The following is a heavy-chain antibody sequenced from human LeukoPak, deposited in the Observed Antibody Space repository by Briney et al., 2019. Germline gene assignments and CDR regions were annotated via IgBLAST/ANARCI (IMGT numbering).Heavy chain of an antibody. CDR1: GFTVSSNY. Sequence: RGSLRLSCAASGFTVSSNYMSWVRQAPGEGLEWVSVIYSGGSTYYADSVKGRFTISRDNSKNTLYLQMNSLRAEDTAVYYCARDPLGYCSSTSCIWGQGTLVTVSS. V-gene: IGHV3-53*01. J-gene: IGHJ4*02. CDR3: ARDPLGYCSSTSCI. CDR2: IYSGGST. D-gene: IGHD2-2*01.